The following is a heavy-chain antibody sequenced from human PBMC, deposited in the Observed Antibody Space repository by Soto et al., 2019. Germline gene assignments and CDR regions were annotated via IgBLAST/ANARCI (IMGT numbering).Heavy chain of an antibody. J-gene: IGHJ6*02. D-gene: IGHD5-12*01. Sequence: ASVKVSCKASGYTFTSYAMHWLRESPGQRLEWMGWINAGNGNTKYSQKFQGRVTITRDTSASTAYMGLSSLRSEDTAVYYCARMWMATMDGMDVWGQGTTVTVSS. CDR2: INAGNGNT. V-gene: IGHV1-3*01. CDR3: ARMWMATMDGMDV. CDR1: GYTFTSYA.